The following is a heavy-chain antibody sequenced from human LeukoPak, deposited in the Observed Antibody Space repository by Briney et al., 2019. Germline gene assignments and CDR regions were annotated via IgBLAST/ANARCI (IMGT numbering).Heavy chain of an antibody. CDR3: AKDVTMIVVATAPPGY. D-gene: IGHD3-22*01. V-gene: IGHV3-23*01. J-gene: IGHJ4*02. CDR2: IRGSGGST. Sequence: GGSLRLSCAASGFTFSSYAMSWVRQAPGKGLEWVSAIRGSGGSTYYADSVKGRFTISRDNSKNTLYLQMNSLRAEDTAVYYCAKDVTMIVVATAPPGYWGQGTLVTVSS. CDR1: GFTFSSYA.